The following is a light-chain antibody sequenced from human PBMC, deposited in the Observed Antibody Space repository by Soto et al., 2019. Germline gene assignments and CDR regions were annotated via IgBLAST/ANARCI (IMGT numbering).Light chain of an antibody. J-gene: IGKJ4*01. Sequence: DIVMTQSTDSLAVSLGERATINCKSSQVVFYNSKNYLGWYQQKPGQPPKLLIYWASTRESGVPDRFSGSGSGTDFTLTISSLQAEDVGAYYCLQYYSHPFTFGGGTKVEIK. CDR1: QVVFYNSKNY. CDR3: LQYYSHPFT. CDR2: WAS. V-gene: IGKV4-1*01.